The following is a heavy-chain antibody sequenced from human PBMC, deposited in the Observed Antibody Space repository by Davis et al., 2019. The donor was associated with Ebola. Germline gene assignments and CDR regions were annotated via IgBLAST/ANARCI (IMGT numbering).Heavy chain of an antibody. CDR1: GFTFSSYS. D-gene: IGHD3-16*01. CDR2: ISGSSKYI. Sequence: GGSLRLSCAASGFTFSSYSMNWVRRAPGKGLEWVSLISGSSKYIYYGDSVKGRFTISRDNAKNSVYLQMSSLRVEDTAVYYCARVQGGAHDGFDIWGQGTMVTVSS. V-gene: IGHV3-21*04. J-gene: IGHJ3*02. CDR3: ARVQGGAHDGFDI.